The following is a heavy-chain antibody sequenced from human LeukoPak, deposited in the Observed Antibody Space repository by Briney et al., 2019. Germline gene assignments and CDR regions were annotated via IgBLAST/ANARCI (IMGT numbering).Heavy chain of an antibody. CDR2: IKSKTDGGTT. D-gene: IGHD3-22*01. CDR1: GFTFSNAW. J-gene: IGHJ3*02. Sequence: GGSLRLSCAASGFTFSNAWMSWVRRAPGKGLEWVGRIKSKTDGGTTDYAAPVKGRFTISRDDSKNTLYLQMNSLKTEDTAVYYCTTDLPFYYDSSGYYLAAFDIWGQGTMVTVSS. V-gene: IGHV3-15*01. CDR3: TTDLPFYYDSSGYYLAAFDI.